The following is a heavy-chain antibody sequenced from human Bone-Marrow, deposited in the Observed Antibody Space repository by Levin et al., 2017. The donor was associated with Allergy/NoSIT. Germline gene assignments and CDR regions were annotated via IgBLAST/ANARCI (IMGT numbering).Heavy chain of an antibody. V-gene: IGHV3-30*02. CDR3: AKDPCSSATCYGSYYYFDGFDV. J-gene: IGHJ6*02. Sequence: PSETLSLTCEASGFTFVNYGMHWVRQLPDKGLEWVALVSYDGNRAYYTESVRGRFTISRDNVKDRVFLQLNSLRPDDTAVYFCAKDPCSSATCYGSYYYFDGFDVWGRGTTVTVSS. CDR2: VSYDGNRA. CDR1: GFTFVNYG. D-gene: IGHD2-2*01.